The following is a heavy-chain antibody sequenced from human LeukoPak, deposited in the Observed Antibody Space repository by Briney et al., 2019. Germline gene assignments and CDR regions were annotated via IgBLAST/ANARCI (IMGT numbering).Heavy chain of an antibody. V-gene: IGHV4-4*07. J-gene: IGHJ2*01. CDR1: GGSISSYY. Sequence: PSETLSVTCTVSGGSISSYYWSWIRPPAGQGLEWIGRIYTSGGANYNPSLKSGATMALETSKRQFSLNLSCVTAANTAGYCCAIASFYGDFVLAPVLWGRGTLVTVSS. CDR3: AIASFYGDFVLAPVL. D-gene: IGHD4-17*01. CDR2: IYTSGGA.